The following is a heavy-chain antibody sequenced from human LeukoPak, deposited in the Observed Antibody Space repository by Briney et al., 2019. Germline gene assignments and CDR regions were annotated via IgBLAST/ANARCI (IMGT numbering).Heavy chain of an antibody. Sequence: GGSLRLSCAASEFVLSDYYMSWLRLAPGKGLEWVAYISDGGDTIYYPDSVKGRFTISRDNAKNSLYLQMNGLRVEDTAVYYGAREMEGGYGSGTFFDLWGQGNMVTVSS. D-gene: IGHD3-10*01. CDR2: ISDGGDTI. CDR3: AREMEGGYGSGTFFDL. V-gene: IGHV3-11*01. CDR1: EFVLSDYY. J-gene: IGHJ4*02.